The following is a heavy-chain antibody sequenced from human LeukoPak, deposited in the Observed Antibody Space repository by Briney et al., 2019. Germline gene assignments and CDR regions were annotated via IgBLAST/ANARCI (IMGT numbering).Heavy chain of an antibody. D-gene: IGHD2-2*02. V-gene: IGHV3-48*02. CDR2: ISSSSSTI. J-gene: IGHJ4*02. Sequence: GGSLRLSCAASGFTFSSYSMNWVRQAPGKGLEWVPYISSSSSTIYYADSVKGRFTISRDNAKNSLYLQMNSLRDEDTAVYYCARRYCSSTSCYTDYWGQGTLVTVSS. CDR1: GFTFSSYS. CDR3: ARRYCSSTSCYTDY.